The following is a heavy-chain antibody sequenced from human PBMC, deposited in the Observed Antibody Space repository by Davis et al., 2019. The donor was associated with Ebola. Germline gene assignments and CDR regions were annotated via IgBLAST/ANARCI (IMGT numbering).Heavy chain of an antibody. J-gene: IGHJ3*02. D-gene: IGHD5-24*01. Sequence: SETLSLTCTVSGGSISSYYWSWIRQPPGKGLEWIGDIYYSGSPNYHPSLKSRVPISVDTSKNQFSRKLSSVTAADTAVYYCARRTRSAMSTIFHDAFDIWGQGTMVTVSS. CDR1: GGSISSYY. CDR2: IYYSGSP. CDR3: ARRTRSAMSTIFHDAFDI. V-gene: IGHV4-59*08.